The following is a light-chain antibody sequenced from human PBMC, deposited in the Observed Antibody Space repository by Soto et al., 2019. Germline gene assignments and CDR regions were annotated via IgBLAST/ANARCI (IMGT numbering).Light chain of an antibody. CDR2: AAS. CDR1: QGISSY. J-gene: IGKJ1*01. V-gene: IGKV1-8*01. CDR3: QQLNGSPWT. Sequence: AIRMTQSPSSFSASTGDRVTITCRASQGISSYLAWYQQKPGKAPKLLIYAASTLQSGVPSRFSGSRSGTDYTLTIASLQPEDFATYYCQQLNGSPWTFGQGTKVDIK.